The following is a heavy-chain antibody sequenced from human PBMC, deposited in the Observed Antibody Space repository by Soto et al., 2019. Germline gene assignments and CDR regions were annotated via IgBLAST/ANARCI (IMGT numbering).Heavy chain of an antibody. CDR2: INTFNGNT. J-gene: IGHJ4*02. Sequence: QVQLVQSGDEVKKPGASVKVSCKASGYRFTSYGINWVRQAPGQGLEWIAWINTFNGNTNSAHNLQGRVTMTADTSTSTVFLEVRRLTSDDTAVYYCARELGISTSAPFDYWGQGTLVSVTS. D-gene: IGHD2-21*01. CDR1: GYRFTSYG. V-gene: IGHV1-18*01. CDR3: ARELGISTSAPFDY.